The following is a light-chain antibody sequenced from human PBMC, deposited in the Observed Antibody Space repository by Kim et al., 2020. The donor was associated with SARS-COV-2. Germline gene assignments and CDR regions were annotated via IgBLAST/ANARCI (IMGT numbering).Light chain of an antibody. V-gene: IGKV3-11*01. Sequence: LSPGERATLSCRASQSISSYLAWYQQKPGQAPRLLIYDASNRATGIPARFSGSGSGTDFTLTISSLEPEDFAVYYCQQRRNWPLTFGGGTKVDIK. CDR3: QQRRNWPLT. CDR1: QSISSY. CDR2: DAS. J-gene: IGKJ4*01.